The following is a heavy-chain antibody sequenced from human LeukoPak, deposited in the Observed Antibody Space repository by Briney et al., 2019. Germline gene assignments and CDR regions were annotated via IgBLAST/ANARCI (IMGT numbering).Heavy chain of an antibody. D-gene: IGHD1-1*01. CDR1: GFPFSSYA. J-gene: IGHJ4*02. CDR2: ISGSGDDT. Sequence: PGGSLRLSCVVSGFPFSSYAMSWVRQAPGKGLEWVSGISGSGDDTYYAASVKGRFIVSRDNAKNSLYLQMNSLRAEDTAVYYCARVGWNDQHWGQGTLVTVSS. V-gene: IGHV3-23*01. CDR3: ARVGWNDQH.